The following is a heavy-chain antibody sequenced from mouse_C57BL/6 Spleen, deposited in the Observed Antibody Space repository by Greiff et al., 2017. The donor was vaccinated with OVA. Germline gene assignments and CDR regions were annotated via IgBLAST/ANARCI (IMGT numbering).Heavy chain of an antibody. J-gene: IGHJ3*01. CDR3: AVGDYGSTLFAY. Sequence: VQLQQSGPELVKPGASVKISCKASGYTFTDYYMNWVKQSHGKSLEWIGDINPNNGGTSYNQKFKGKATLTVDKSSSTAYMVLRSLTSEDSAVYYCAVGDYGSTLFAYWGQGTLVTVSA. V-gene: IGHV1-26*01. D-gene: IGHD1-1*01. CDR2: INPNNGGT. CDR1: GYTFTDYY.